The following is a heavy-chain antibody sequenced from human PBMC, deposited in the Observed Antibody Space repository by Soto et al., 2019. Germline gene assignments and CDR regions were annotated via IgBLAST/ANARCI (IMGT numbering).Heavy chain of an antibody. CDR3: ARGGSIAVACTRDY. D-gene: IGHD6-19*01. CDR2: MNPNSGNT. Sequence: QVQLVQSGAEVKKPGDSVKVSCKASGYTFTSYDINWVRQATGQGLEWMGWMNPNSGNTGYAQKFQGRVTMTRNNSISTAYMELSSLGSEDTAVYYCARGGSIAVACTRDYWGRGTLVTFAS. J-gene: IGHJ4*02. CDR1: GYTFTSYD. V-gene: IGHV1-8*01.